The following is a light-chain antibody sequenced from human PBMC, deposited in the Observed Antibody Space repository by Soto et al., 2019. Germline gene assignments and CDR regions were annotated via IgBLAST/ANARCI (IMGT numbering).Light chain of an antibody. Sequence: EIVWTQSPGTLSLSPGERATLSCNTSRSLSTNYLAWYQHRCGQAPRLLIYAASSRATGIPDRFSGSGSGTDFTLTISRLEPEDSAVYYCQQYDWAPRTFGQGTKVDI. CDR1: RSLSTNY. CDR3: QQYDWAPRT. J-gene: IGKJ1*01. V-gene: IGKV3-20*01. CDR2: AAS.